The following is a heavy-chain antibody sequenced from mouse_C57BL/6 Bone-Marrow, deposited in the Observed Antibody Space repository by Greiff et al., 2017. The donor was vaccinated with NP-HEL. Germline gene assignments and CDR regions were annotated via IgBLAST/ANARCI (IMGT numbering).Heavy chain of an antibody. CDR2: IYPGDGDT. V-gene: IGHV1-82*01. CDR3: AREGYYGSTDY. J-gene: IGHJ2*01. D-gene: IGHD1-1*01. CDR1: GYAFSSSW. Sequence: QVQLQQSGPELVKPGASVKISCKASGYAFSSSWMNWVKQRPGKGLEWIGRIYPGDGDTNYNGKFKGKATLTADKSSSTAYMQLSSLTSEDSAVYYCAREGYYGSTDYWGQGTTLTVSS.